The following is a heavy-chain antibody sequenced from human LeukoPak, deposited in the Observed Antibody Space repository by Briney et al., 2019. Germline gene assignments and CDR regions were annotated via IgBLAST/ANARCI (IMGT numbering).Heavy chain of an antibody. CDR3: AARGLSGITMIVDMEI. V-gene: IGHV1-58*02. CDR1: GFTFTSSA. CDR2: IVVGSGNT. Sequence: ASVKVSCKASGFTFTSSAMQWVRQARGQRLEWRGWIVVGSGNTNYAQKFQERVTITRDMSTSTAYMELSSLRSEDTAVYYCAARGLSGITMIVDMEIWGQGTLVTVSS. D-gene: IGHD3-22*01. J-gene: IGHJ4*02.